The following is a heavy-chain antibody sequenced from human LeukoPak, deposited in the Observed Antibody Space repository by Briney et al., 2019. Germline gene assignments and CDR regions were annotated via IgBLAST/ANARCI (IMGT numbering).Heavy chain of an antibody. D-gene: IGHD6-6*01. CDR1: GFTFSSYS. CDR2: IRYDGSNK. CDR3: AKERAARPAVFGEVDY. Sequence: PGGSLRLSCAASGFTFSSYSMNWVRQAPGKGLEWVAFIRYDGSNKYYADSVKGRFTISRDNSKNTLYLQMNSLRAEDTAVYYCAKERAARPAVFGEVDYWGQGTLVTVSS. J-gene: IGHJ4*02. V-gene: IGHV3-30*02.